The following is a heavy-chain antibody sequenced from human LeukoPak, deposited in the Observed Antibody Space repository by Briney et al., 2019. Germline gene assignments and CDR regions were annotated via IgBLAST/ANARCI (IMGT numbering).Heavy chain of an antibody. CDR3: ARGHTAVTRHFDF. CDR1: EFTFSSYN. J-gene: IGHJ4*02. V-gene: IGHV3-21*01. D-gene: IGHD4-17*01. Sequence: GGSLRLSCAASEFTFSSYNMNWVRQAPGKGLEWVSIFSADALKGRFTISRDDAKNLLYLDMNSLRAEDTAVYYCARGHTAVTRHFDFWGQGTLVTVSS.